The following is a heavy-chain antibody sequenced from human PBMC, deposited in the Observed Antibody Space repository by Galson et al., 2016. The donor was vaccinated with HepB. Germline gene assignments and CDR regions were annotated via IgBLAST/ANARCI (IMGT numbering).Heavy chain of an antibody. CDR2: IRSSTSDT. CDR3: AKTGGFGSGYPAYHFDS. Sequence: SLRLSCAASGFIFRTYAMTWVRQAPGQGLEWVSAIRSSTSDTYYAESVKGRFTISSDNSKDTVYLQMSGLRDDDTAVYYCAKTGGFGSGYPAYHFDSWGQGILVTASS. J-gene: IGHJ4*02. V-gene: IGHV3-23*01. D-gene: IGHD3-10*01. CDR1: GFIFRTYA.